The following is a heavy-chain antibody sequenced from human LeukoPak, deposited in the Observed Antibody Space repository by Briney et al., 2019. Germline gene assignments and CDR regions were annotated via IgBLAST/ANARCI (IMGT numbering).Heavy chain of an antibody. CDR1: GGSMTGSH. CDR2: VYNSGTT. J-gene: IGHJ6*02. D-gene: IGHD5-18*01. Sequence: SETLSLTCTVSGGSMTGSHWTWIRQPPGKGLEYIGYVYNSGTTFYNPSLKSRVTISADTSKKHFSLRLTSVTAADTAVYYCARDTTAMATARGMDVWGQGTTVIVSS. V-gene: IGHV4-59*12. CDR3: ARDTTAMATARGMDV.